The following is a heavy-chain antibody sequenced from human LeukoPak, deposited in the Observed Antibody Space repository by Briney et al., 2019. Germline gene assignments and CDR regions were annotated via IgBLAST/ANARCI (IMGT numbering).Heavy chain of an antibody. CDR1: GGSFSGYY. V-gene: IGHV4-34*01. J-gene: IGHJ6*02. Sequence: PSETLSLTCAVYGGSFSGYYWGWIRQPPGKGLEWIGEINHSGSTNYNPSLKSRVTISVDTSKNQFSLKLSSVTAADTAVYYCARAGPIVGAKGRGYYYYYGMDVWGQGTTVTVSS. CDR3: ARAGPIVGAKGRGYYYYYGMDV. CDR2: INHSGST. D-gene: IGHD1-26*01.